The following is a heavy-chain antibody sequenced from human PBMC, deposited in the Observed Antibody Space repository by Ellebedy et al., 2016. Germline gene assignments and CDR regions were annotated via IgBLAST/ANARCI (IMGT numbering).Heavy chain of an antibody. J-gene: IGHJ5*02. CDR2: IYPGDSDT. CDR3: TRRESNYDFWSGYSYWFDP. CDR1: GYSFTSYW. Sequence: GGSLRLSCKGSGYSFTSYWIGWVRQMPGKGLEWMGIIYPGDSDTRYSPSFQGQVTISADKSISTAYLQWSSLAASDTGMYYCTRRESNYDFWSGYSYWFDPWGQGTLVTVSS. D-gene: IGHD3-3*01. V-gene: IGHV5-51*01.